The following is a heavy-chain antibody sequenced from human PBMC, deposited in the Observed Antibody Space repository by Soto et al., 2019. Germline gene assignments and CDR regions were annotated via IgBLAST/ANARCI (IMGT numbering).Heavy chain of an antibody. V-gene: IGHV1-69*04. CDR2: IIPILGIA. D-gene: IGHD2-15*01. Sequence: GASVKVSCKASGGTFSSYTISWVRQAPGQGLEWMGRIIPILGIANYAQKFQGRVTITADKSTSTAYMELSSLRSEDTAVYYCARDWGNCSGGSCYWVELHHNWFDSWGQGTRVTVSS. CDR1: GGTFSSYT. J-gene: IGHJ5*01. CDR3: ARDWGNCSGGSCYWVELHHNWFDS.